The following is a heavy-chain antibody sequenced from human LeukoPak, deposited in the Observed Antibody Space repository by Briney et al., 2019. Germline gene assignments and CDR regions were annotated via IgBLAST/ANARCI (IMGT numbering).Heavy chain of an antibody. D-gene: IGHD3-9*01. CDR3: ARRTSHDILTGYFDY. CDR1: GGSFSAHY. J-gene: IGHJ4*02. V-gene: IGHV4-34*01. Sequence: SETLSLTCAVYGGSFSAHYWSWIRQPPGKGLEWIGEINHSGSTNYNPSLKSRVTIDTSKNHFSLKLSSVTAADTAVYYCARRTSHDILTGYFDYWGQGTLVTVSS. CDR2: INHSGST.